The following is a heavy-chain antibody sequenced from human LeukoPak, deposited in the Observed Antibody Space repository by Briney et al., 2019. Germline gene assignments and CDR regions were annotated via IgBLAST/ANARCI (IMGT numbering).Heavy chain of an antibody. CDR2: IKNKVDGATT. CDR1: GVTLSDAW. Sequence: PGGSLRLSCAASGVTLSDAWMTWVRQAPGKGLEWVGRIKNKVDGATTDYAAPVIGRFTISRDESRNTLYLQMNNLKTEDTAVYYCTTDLEYYYDSSSLDYWGQGTLVTVSS. V-gene: IGHV3-15*01. CDR3: TTDLEYYYDSSSLDY. D-gene: IGHD3-22*01. J-gene: IGHJ4*02.